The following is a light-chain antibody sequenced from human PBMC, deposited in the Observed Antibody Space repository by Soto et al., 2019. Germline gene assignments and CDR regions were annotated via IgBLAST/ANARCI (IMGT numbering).Light chain of an antibody. CDR3: SSYAGSSSYV. V-gene: IGLV1-47*02. CDR1: SSNIGNNY. CDR2: SDN. Sequence: QLVLTQPPSASGTPGQRVTISCSGGSSNIGNNYVCWYQQLPGTAPKLLIYSDNQRPSGVPDRFSGFKSGTSASLAISGLRSEDEADYYCSSYAGSSSYVFGTGTKVTVL. J-gene: IGLJ1*01.